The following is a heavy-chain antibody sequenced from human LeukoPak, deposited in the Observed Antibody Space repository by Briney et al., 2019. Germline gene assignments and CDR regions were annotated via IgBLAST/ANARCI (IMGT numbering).Heavy chain of an antibody. J-gene: IGHJ4*02. CDR3: ARDLEGYHYGSGNYPQ. CDR2: IIPIFGTA. Sequence: SVKVSCKASGGTFSSYAISWVRQAPGQGLEWMGGIIPIFGTANYAQKFQGRVTITADESTSTAYMELSSLRSEDTAVYYCARDLEGYHYGSGNYPQWGQGTLVTVSS. CDR1: GGTFSSYA. D-gene: IGHD3-10*01. V-gene: IGHV1-69*01.